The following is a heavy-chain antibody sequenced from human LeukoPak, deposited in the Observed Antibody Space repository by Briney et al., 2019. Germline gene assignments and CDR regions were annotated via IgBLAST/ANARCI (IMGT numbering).Heavy chain of an antibody. D-gene: IGHD3-10*01. CDR1: GFSLRTSGMG. CDR3: ARLSRIAMLGGVIRHFDY. CDR2: IYWDDGK. J-gene: IGHJ4*02. Sequence: ESGPTLVKPTQTLTLTCTFSGFSLRTSGMGVGWIRQPPGKALERLALIYWDDGKRYSPPLKSRLTITKDTSKNQVVLTVTNMDPVDTGTYFCARLSRIAMLGGVIRHFDYWGQGTLVTVSS. V-gene: IGHV2-5*02.